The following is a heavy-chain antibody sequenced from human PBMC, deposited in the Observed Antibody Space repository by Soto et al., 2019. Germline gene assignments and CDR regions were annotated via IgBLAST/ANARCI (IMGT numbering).Heavy chain of an antibody. D-gene: IGHD2-2*01. J-gene: IGHJ4*02. Sequence: AESLKISCNGAGFTFTSYWIAWVRQMPWKGLEWMGIIYPGDSDSSYSPSFQGQVTISADKSINTAYLHWSSLKASDTAIYYCAKHEGYCSTTTCSNFDYWGQGTLVTVSS. CDR2: IYPGDSDS. CDR1: GFTFTSYW. CDR3: AKHEGYCSTTTCSNFDY. V-gene: IGHV5-51*01.